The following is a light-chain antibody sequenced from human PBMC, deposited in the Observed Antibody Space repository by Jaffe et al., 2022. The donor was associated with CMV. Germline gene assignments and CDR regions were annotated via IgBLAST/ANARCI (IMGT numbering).Light chain of an antibody. J-gene: IGLJ2*01. CDR3: QVWDTSDHVV. Sequence: SYVLTQPPSVSVAPGKTARITCGGNNIGSKSVHWYQQKPGQAPILVMYWDSYRPSGIPERYSGSKSGDTATLTISRAEAGDEAEYYCQVWDTSDHVVFGGGTKLTAL. V-gene: IGLV3-21*04. CDR1: NIGSKS. CDR2: WDS.